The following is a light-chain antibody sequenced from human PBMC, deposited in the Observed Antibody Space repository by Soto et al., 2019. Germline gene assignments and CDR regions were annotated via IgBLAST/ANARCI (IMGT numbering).Light chain of an antibody. Sequence: QSALTQPASVSGSPGQAITISLTGTSGDIGSYNRGPWYQQHPGKAPKLIIYEVTDRPSGVSNRFSGSKSGNTASLTISGLQAEDEAEYYCSSYTNIKTRACVFGTGTKLTVL. V-gene: IGLV2-14*01. J-gene: IGLJ1*01. CDR2: EVT. CDR3: SSYTNIKTRACV. CDR1: SGDIGSYNR.